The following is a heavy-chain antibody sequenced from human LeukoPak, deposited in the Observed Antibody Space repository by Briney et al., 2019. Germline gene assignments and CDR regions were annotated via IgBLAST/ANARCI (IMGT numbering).Heavy chain of an antibody. CDR2: FSGDGNNI. CDR3: AKGTKVIVVDNYFDY. J-gene: IGHJ4*02. CDR1: GFTFSSYW. D-gene: IGHD3-22*01. V-gene: IGHV3-74*01. Sequence: GGSLRLSCAASGFTFSSYWMHWVRQAPGKGLVWVSHFSGDGNNIRYADSVKGRFTISRDNSKNTLYLQMNSLRAEDTAVYYCAKGTKVIVVDNYFDYCGQGTLVTVSS.